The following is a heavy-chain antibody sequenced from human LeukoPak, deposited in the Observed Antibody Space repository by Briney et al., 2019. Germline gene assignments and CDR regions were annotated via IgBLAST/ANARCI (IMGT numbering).Heavy chain of an antibody. J-gene: IGHJ4*02. D-gene: IGHD6-13*01. CDR3: ARRATGSTWDDY. CDR2: IDPSNSYT. Sequence: GESLQISCQGSGYSFTSYWISWVRQMPGKGLEWMGRIDPSNSYTNYSPSFQGHVTISADKSISTAYLQWSSLKASDTAMYYCARRATGSTWDDYWGQGTLVTVSS. V-gene: IGHV5-10-1*01. CDR1: GYSFTSYW.